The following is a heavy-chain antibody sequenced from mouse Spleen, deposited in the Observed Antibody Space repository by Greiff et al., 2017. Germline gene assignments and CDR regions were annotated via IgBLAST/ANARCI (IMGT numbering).Heavy chain of an antibody. CDR3: ARNPYAMDY. CDR2: IWTGGGT. J-gene: IGHJ4*01. CDR1: GFSLTSYA. V-gene: IGHV2-9-1*01. Sequence: VKLVESGPGLVPPSQSLSITCTVSGFSLTSYAIRWVRQPPGKGLEWLGVIWTGGGTNYNSALKSRLSISKDNSKSQVFLKMNSLQTDDTARYYWARNPYAMDYWGQGTSVTVSS.